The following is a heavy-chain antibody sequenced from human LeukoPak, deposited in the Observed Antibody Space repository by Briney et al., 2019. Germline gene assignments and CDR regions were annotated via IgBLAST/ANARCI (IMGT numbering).Heavy chain of an antibody. CDR3: ARACYDILIGYPYYFDY. CDR1: GYTFTIYA. CDR2: INAGNGNT. D-gene: IGHD3-9*01. Sequence: ASVTVSCTSSGYTFTIYAMHWVRQAPGQRLEWMGWINAGNGNTKYSQKFQSRLTITRETSASTAYMELRSLRSEDTAVYYCARACYDILIGYPYYFDYWGQGPLVPVSS. V-gene: IGHV1-3*01. J-gene: IGHJ4*02.